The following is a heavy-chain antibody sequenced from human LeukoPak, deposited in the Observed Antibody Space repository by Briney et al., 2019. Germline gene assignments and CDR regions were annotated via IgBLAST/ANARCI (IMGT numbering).Heavy chain of an antibody. Sequence: PGGSLRLSCAASGFIFSSYEMNWVRQAPGKGLELISYISSSGSTIYYADSVKGRFTISRDNAANSLYLQMNSLRAEDTAVYYCARVGYYDSSGFWGQGTLVTVSS. D-gene: IGHD3-22*01. CDR3: ARVGYYDSSGF. CDR2: ISSSGSTI. V-gene: IGHV3-48*03. CDR1: GFIFSSYE. J-gene: IGHJ4*02.